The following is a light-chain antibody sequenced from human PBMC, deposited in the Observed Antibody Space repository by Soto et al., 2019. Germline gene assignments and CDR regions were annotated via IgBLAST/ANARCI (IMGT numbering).Light chain of an antibody. CDR2: AAS. J-gene: IGKJ1*01. V-gene: IGKV1-27*01. CDR1: QDISDH. Sequence: DFQMTQSPSSLSASVGDRVTITCRASQDISDHLAWYQQKPGKVPTLLIYAASTLQSGVPSRFSGGGSGTYFTLPISSRQPEEVATYYCQKYNTTPRTFGQGNKVEL. CDR3: QKYNTTPRT.